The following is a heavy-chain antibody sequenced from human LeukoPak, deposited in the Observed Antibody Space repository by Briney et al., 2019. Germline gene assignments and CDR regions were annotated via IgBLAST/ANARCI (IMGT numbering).Heavy chain of an antibody. D-gene: IGHD2-21*02. V-gene: IGHV4-34*01. CDR3: ARVRVAYCGGDCYL. Sequence: PSETLSLTCAVYGGSFSGYYWSWIRQPPGKGLEWIGEINHSGSTNYNPSLKSRVTISVDTSKNQFSLKLSSVTAADTAVYYCARVRVAYCGGDCYLWGQGTLVTVPS. J-gene: IGHJ4*02. CDR2: INHSGST. CDR1: GGSFSGYY.